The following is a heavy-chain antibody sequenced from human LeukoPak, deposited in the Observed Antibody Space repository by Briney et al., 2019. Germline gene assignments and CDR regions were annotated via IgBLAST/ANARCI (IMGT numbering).Heavy chain of an antibody. CDR3: ARAAYCSDGTCYNWFDP. CDR2: INTDTGNP. V-gene: IGHV7-4-1*02. CDR1: GYTFTTYA. Sequence: GASVKVSCKASGYTFTTYAMNWVRQAPGQGLEWMGWINTDTGNPTYAQGFTGRFVFSLDTSVSTAYLQISSLKTEDTAVYYCARAAYCSDGTCYNWFDPWGQGTLVTVSS. D-gene: IGHD2-15*01. J-gene: IGHJ5*02.